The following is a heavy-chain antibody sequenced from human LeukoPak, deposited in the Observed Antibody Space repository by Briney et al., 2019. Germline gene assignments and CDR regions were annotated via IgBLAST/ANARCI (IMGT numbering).Heavy chain of an antibody. J-gene: IGHJ4*02. V-gene: IGHV4-59*08. CDR3: ASLYGGNRYFDY. D-gene: IGHD4-23*01. Sequence: SETLSLTCTVSGGSISSYYWSWIRQPPGKGLEWIGYIYYSGSTNYNPSLKSRVTISVDTSKNQFPLKLSSVTAADTAVYYCASLYGGNRYFDYWGQGTLVTVSS. CDR2: IYYSGST. CDR1: GGSISSYY.